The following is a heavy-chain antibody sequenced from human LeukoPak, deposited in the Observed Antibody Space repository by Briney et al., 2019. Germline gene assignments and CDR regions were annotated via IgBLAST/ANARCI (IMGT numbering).Heavy chain of an antibody. CDR2: IIPIFGTA. V-gene: IGHV1-69*05. D-gene: IGHD3-10*01. CDR3: ARSVTLDGSGSPYFDY. CDR1: GGTFSSYA. Sequence: SVKVSCKASGGTFSSYAISWVRQAPGQGLEWMGGIIPIFGTANYAQKFQGRVTITTDESTSTAYMELSSLRSEDTAVYYCARSVTLDGSGSPYFDYWGQGTLVTVSS. J-gene: IGHJ4*02.